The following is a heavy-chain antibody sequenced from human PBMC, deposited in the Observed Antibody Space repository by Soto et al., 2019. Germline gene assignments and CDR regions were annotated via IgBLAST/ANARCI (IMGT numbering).Heavy chain of an antibody. CDR1: GFTFKNYD. Sequence: EVQLLESGGGLVQPGGSLRLSCVASGFTFKNYDMRWVRQAPGKGLEWVSGISGSGAITYYADSVRGRFTNSRDNSKNTLYLQLNSLRAEDTAIYYCAKDRQFRSYYESAGHYNNWGQGTLVTVSS. J-gene: IGHJ4*02. D-gene: IGHD3-10*01. V-gene: IGHV3-23*01. CDR2: ISGSGAIT. CDR3: AKDRQFRSYYESAGHYNN.